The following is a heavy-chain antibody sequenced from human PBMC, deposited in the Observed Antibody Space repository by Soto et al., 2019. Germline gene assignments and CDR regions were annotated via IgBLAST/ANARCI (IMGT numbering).Heavy chain of an antibody. J-gene: IGHJ4*02. CDR1: GFTFSSYG. V-gene: IGHV3-7*01. CDR2: IKQDGSEK. CDR3: ARSAYGDYESFDY. D-gene: IGHD4-17*01. Sequence: EVQLVESGGGLVQPGGSLRLSCAASGFTFSSYGMSWVRQAPGKGLEWVANIKQDGSEKYYVDSVKGRFTISRDNAKNSLYLQMNSLRAEDTAVYYCARSAYGDYESFDYWGQGTLVTVSS.